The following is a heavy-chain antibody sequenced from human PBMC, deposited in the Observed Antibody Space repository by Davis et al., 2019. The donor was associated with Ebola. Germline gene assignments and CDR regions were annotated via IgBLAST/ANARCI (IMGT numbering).Heavy chain of an antibody. D-gene: IGHD6-6*01. Sequence: ASVKVSCKASGYTFTSYAISWVRQAPGQGLEWMGWISAYNGNTNYAQKLPGRVTMTTDTSTSTAYMELRSLRSDDTAVYYCARVAARPDRKGAIDYWGQGTLVTVSS. CDR3: ARVAARPDRKGAIDY. V-gene: IGHV1-18*01. J-gene: IGHJ4*02. CDR1: GYTFTSYA. CDR2: ISAYNGNT.